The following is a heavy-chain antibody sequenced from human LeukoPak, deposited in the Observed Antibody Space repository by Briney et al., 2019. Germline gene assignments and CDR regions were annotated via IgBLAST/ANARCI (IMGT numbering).Heavy chain of an antibody. D-gene: IGHD3-3*02. CDR3: ARDYILPLETDNGDGFAI. J-gene: IGHJ3*02. Sequence: ASVIVSCKASGYTFRQYSISWVRQAPGKGLEWMGWVSPSHTTRVYAQQFQGRVTMTADTNTNTVSMELRSLRSDDTAVYFCARDYILPLETDNGDGFAIWGQGTVVSVSS. CDR1: GYTFRQYS. CDR2: VSPSHTTR. V-gene: IGHV1-18*01.